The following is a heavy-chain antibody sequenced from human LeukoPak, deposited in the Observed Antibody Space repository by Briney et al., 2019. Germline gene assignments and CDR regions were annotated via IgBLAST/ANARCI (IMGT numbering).Heavy chain of an antibody. CDR2: ISFDGNTK. J-gene: IGHJ2*01. D-gene: IGHD2-21*02. Sequence: GGSLRLSCAASGFTFSSYTMHWVRQAPGKGLEWVAVISFDGNTKYYADSVRGRVPISRDNSRNTLFLEINSLRPEDTAVYFCARAAVVTGGLDLWGRGTLVTVSS. V-gene: IGHV3-30*03. CDR1: GFTFSSYT. CDR3: ARAAVVTGGLDL.